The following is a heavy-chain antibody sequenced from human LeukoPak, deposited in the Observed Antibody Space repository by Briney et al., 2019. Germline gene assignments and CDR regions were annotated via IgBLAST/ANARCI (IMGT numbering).Heavy chain of an antibody. V-gene: IGHV3-7*03. D-gene: IGHD6-19*01. J-gene: IGHJ6*02. CDR2: IKEDGSKK. CDR1: GFPFSSYW. CDR3: ARDPGRQYSSIADV. Sequence: GGSLRLSCVASGFPFSSYWMTWVRQAPGKGLEWLANIKEDGSKKYYVDSVKGRFTISRDNAKNSLYLQMDSLRAEDTAVYYCARDPGRQYSSIADVWGQGTTVTVSS.